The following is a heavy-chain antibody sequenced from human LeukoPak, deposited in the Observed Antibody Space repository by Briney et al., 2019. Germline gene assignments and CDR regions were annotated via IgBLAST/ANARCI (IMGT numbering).Heavy chain of an antibody. CDR3: ARDLAAAGGDY. D-gene: IGHD6-13*01. CDR1: GFTFSSYA. Sequence: PGGSLRLSCAASGFTFSSYATHWVRQAPGKGLEWVAVISYDGSNKYYADSVKGRFTISRDNSKNTLYLQMNSLRAEDTAVYYCARDLAAAGGDYWGQGTLVTVSS. V-gene: IGHV3-30*01. CDR2: ISYDGSNK. J-gene: IGHJ4*02.